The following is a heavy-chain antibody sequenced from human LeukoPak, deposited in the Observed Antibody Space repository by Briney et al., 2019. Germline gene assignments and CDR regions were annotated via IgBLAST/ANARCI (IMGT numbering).Heavy chain of an antibody. V-gene: IGHV3-66*02. Sequence: PPGGSLRLSCAASGFTVSSNYMSWVRQAPGKGLEWVSVIYSGGSTYYADSVRGRFTISRDNSKNTLYLQMNSLRAEDTAVYYCARHLTVGATEGAFDIWGQGTMVTVSS. CDR3: ARHLTVGATEGAFDI. CDR1: GFTVSSNY. J-gene: IGHJ3*02. D-gene: IGHD1-26*01. CDR2: IYSGGST.